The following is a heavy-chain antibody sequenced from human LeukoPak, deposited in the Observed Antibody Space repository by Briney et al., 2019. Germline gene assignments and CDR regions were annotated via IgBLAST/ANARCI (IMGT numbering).Heavy chain of an antibody. CDR3: ARGGGCGGDCYTQHYYYYYGMDV. Sequence: GASVKVSCKASGGTFSSYAISWVRQAPGQGLEWMGGIIPIFGTANYAQKFQGRVTITADESTSTAYMELSSLRSEDTAVYYCARGGGCGGDCYTQHYYYYYGMDVWGQGTTVTVSS. D-gene: IGHD2-21*02. J-gene: IGHJ6*02. CDR1: GGTFSSYA. CDR2: IIPIFGTA. V-gene: IGHV1-69*13.